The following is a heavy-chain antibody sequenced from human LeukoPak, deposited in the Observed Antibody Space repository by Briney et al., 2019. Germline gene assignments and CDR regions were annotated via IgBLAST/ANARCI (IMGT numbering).Heavy chain of an antibody. Sequence: GGSLRLSCAASGFTFDDYGMSWVRQAPGKGLEWVSGINWNGGSTGYADSVKGRFTISRDNAKNSLYLQMNSLRAEDTALYYCARVYQLPYYYYYYYMDVWGKGTTVTVSS. D-gene: IGHD2-2*01. CDR1: GFTFDDYG. J-gene: IGHJ6*03. CDR2: INWNGGST. CDR3: ARVYQLPYYYYYYYMDV. V-gene: IGHV3-20*04.